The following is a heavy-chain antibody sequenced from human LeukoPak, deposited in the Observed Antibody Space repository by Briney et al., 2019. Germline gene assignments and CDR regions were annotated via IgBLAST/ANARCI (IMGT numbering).Heavy chain of an antibody. J-gene: IGHJ4*02. D-gene: IGHD4-17*01. CDR1: GFTFSSYA. CDR3: AKDIHGDYGGLDY. CDR2: IINSGATT. Sequence: GGSLRLSCAASGFTFSSYAMTWVRQAPGKGLEWVSTIINSGATTYYADSVKGRFTISRDDSKNTLDLQMNSLRAEDTAAYYCAKDIHGDYGGLDYWGQGTLVTVSS. V-gene: IGHV3-23*01.